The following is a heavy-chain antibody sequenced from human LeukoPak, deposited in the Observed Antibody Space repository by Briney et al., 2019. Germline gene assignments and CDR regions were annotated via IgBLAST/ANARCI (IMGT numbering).Heavy chain of an antibody. Sequence: SETLSLTCAAYGGTFSGYYWSWIRQPPGKGLEWIGEINHSGSTNYNPSLKSRVTISVDTSKNQFSLKLSSVTAADTAVYYCARTPAGDWKDFDYWGQGTLVTVSS. J-gene: IGHJ4*02. D-gene: IGHD7-27*01. CDR1: GGTFSGYY. CDR3: ARTPAGDWKDFDY. V-gene: IGHV4-34*01. CDR2: INHSGST.